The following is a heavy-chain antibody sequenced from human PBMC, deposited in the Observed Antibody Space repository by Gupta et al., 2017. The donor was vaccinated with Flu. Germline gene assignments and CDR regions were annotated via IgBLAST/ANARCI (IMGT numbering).Heavy chain of an antibody. CDR3: ARDPIAVAGHLQDQYDY. Sequence: EVQLVESGGGLVQPGGSLRLSCAASGFTFSSYEMNWVRQAPGKGLEWVSYISSSGSTIYYADSVKGRFTISRDNAKNSLYLQMNSLRAEDTAVYYCARDPIAVAGHLQDQYDYWGQGTLVTVSS. V-gene: IGHV3-48*03. CDR1: GFTFSSYE. J-gene: IGHJ4*02. CDR2: ISSSGSTI. D-gene: IGHD6-19*01.